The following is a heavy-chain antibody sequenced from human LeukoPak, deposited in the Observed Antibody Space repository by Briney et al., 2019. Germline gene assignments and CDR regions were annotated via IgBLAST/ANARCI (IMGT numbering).Heavy chain of an antibody. V-gene: IGHV4-39*07. CDR2: IYYSGST. CDR1: GASITSYY. J-gene: IGHJ4*02. Sequence: TSETLSLTCAVSGASITSYYWGWIRQPPGKGLEWIGSIYYSGSTYYNPSLKSRVTISVDTSKNQFSLKLSSVTAADTAVYYCARKYSGYDQYDYRGQGTLVTVSS. CDR3: ARKYSGYDQYDY. D-gene: IGHD5-12*01.